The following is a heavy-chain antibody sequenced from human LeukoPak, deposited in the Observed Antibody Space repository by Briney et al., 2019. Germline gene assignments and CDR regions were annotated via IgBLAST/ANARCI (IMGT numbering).Heavy chain of an antibody. J-gene: IGHJ4*02. V-gene: IGHV4-4*02. CDR2: IYHTGST. Sequence: SETLSLTCAVSGASISGTDWWSWVRQPPGKGLEWIGEIYHTGSTNYNPSLKSRVTISVDTSKNQFSLKLSSVTAADTAVYYCARVSGFGTLDYWGQGTLVTVSS. CDR3: ARVSGFGTLDY. D-gene: IGHD3-10*01. CDR1: GASISGTDW.